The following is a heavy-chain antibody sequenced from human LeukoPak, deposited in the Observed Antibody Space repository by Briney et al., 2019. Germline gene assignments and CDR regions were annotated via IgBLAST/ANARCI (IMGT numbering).Heavy chain of an antibody. CDR3: ARGNYFGGSDY. J-gene: IGHJ4*02. CDR1: EGTFSTYA. Sequence: GASVKVSCKASEGTFSTYAISWVRQAPGQGLEWMGGIIPIFGTANYAQKFQGRVTITADKSTSTAYMELSSLRSEDTAVYYCARGNYFGGSDYWGQGTLVTVSS. CDR2: IIPIFGTA. D-gene: IGHD2/OR15-2a*01. V-gene: IGHV1-69*06.